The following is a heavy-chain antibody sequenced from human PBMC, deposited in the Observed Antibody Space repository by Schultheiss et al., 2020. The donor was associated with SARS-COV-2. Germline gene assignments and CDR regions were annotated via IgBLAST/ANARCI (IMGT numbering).Heavy chain of an antibody. CDR1: GGSISSSSYY. CDR2: IDQYGRT. V-gene: IGHV4-39*07. CDR3: ARRGSGSYYYGMDV. J-gene: IGHJ6*02. Sequence: SETLSLTCTVSGGSISSSSYYWGWIRQPPGKGLEWIGDIDQYGRTNYNPSLKSRLTMSVDTSKSQFSLNLGSVTAADTAVYYCARRGSGSYYYGMDVWGQGTTVTVSS. D-gene: IGHD3-10*01.